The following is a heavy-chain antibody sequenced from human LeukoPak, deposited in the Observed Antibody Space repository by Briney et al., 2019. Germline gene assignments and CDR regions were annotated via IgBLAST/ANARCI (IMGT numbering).Heavy chain of an antibody. Sequence: GGSLRLSCAVSGFTFSDTWMHWVRHAPGEGLVWVSRIRSDGSDTRYAESVKGRFTISRDNAKNTLYLQMNSLRAEDTAVYYCARDWFHAIDYWGQGTLVTVSS. CDR3: ARDWFHAIDY. CDR2: IRSDGSDT. CDR1: GFTFSDTW. J-gene: IGHJ4*02. V-gene: IGHV3-74*01. D-gene: IGHD2/OR15-2a*01.